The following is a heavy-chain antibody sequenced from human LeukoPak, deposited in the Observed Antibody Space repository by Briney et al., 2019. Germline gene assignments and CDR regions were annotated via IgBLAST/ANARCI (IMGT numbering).Heavy chain of an antibody. Sequence: SETLSLTCAVYGGSLSGYYWAWIRQPPGQGLEWIGEIYHSGRTNYNPSLKSRVTVSVDTSKSQFSLKLSSVTAADTALYYCARGGGNLLPYFDPKYYYYMDVWGKGTTVTVSS. CDR3: ARGGGNLLPYFDPKYYYYMDV. CDR1: GGSLSGYY. CDR2: IYHSGRT. D-gene: IGHD3-9*01. V-gene: IGHV4-34*01. J-gene: IGHJ6*03.